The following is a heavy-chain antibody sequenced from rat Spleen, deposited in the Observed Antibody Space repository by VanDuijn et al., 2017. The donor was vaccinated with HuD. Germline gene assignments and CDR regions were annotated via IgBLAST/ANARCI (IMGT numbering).Heavy chain of an antibody. CDR2: ISYDGGST. Sequence: EVQLVESGGGLVQPGRSMKLSCAASGFTFSNYGMAWVRQAPKKGLEWVAYISYDGGSTYYRDSVKGRFTSSRDNAKSTLYLQMDSLRSEDTATYYCARRGNSVFWNFDFWGPGTMVSVSS. CDR3: ARRGNSVFWNFDF. D-gene: IGHD4-4*01. V-gene: IGHV5-7*01. J-gene: IGHJ1*01. CDR1: GFTFSNYG.